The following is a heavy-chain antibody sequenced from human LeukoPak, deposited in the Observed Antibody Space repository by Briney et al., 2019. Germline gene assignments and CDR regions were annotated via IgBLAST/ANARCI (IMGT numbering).Heavy chain of an antibody. J-gene: IGHJ6*03. CDR2: IYYSGST. V-gene: IGHV4-39*07. CDR1: GGSISSSSYY. CDR3: ARASWPPQTRNYYYMDV. Sequence: SGTLSLTCAVSGGSISSSSYYWGWIRQPPGTGLEWIGSIYYSGSTYYNPSLKSRVTISEDTSKNQFSLKLSSVTAADTAMYYCARASWPPQTRNYYYMDVWGKGTTVTISS. D-gene: IGHD4-23*01.